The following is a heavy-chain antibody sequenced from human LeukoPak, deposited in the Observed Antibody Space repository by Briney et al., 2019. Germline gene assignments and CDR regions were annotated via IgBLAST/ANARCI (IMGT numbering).Heavy chain of an antibody. CDR1: GGTFSSYT. Sequence: ASVKVSCKASGGTFSSYTISWVRQAPGQGLEWMGRIIPILGIANYAQKFQGRVTITADKSTSTAYIELSSLRSEDTALYYCAREKTGTKYYFDYWGQGTLVTVSS. CDR3: AREKTGTKYYFDY. V-gene: IGHV1-69*04. J-gene: IGHJ4*02. CDR2: IIPILGIA. D-gene: IGHD1-7*01.